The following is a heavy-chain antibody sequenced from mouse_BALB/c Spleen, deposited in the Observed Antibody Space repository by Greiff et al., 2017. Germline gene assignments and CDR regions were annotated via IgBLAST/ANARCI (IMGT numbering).Heavy chain of an antibody. Sequence: ESGPGLVKPSQSLSLTCSVTGYSFTRGYYWYWIRQFPGNKLEWMGYITYDGSTNYNPPLKKRISITLDPSKNTFFLTLNSVTTEDTATYYCASEDDYWGQGTTLTVSS. J-gene: IGHJ2*01. CDR2: ITYDGST. CDR3: ASEDDY. V-gene: IGHV3-6*02. CDR1: GYSFTRGYY.